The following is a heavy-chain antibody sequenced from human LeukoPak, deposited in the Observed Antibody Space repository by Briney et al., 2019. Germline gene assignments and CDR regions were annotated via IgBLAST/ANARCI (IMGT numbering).Heavy chain of an antibody. J-gene: IGHJ4*02. Sequence: GGSLRLSCAASGFTLSNYEMNWVRQAPGKGLEWASYISSGGSTIYYADSVKGRFTISRDNAKNSLFLQMNSLRAEDTAVYYCARGRVGTTTPFDYWGQGTLVTVSS. CDR1: GFTLSNYE. V-gene: IGHV3-48*03. CDR2: ISSGGSTI. D-gene: IGHD1-26*01. CDR3: ARGRVGTTTPFDY.